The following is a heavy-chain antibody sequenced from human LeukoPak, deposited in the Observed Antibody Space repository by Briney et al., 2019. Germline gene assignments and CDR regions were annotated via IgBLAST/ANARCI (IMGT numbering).Heavy chain of an antibody. CDR1: GFTFSSYA. CDR3: ARGGYSSSWYHFDY. CDR2: ISHDGSNK. Sequence: GGSLRLSCAASGFTFSSYAMHWVRQAPGKGLEWVAVISHDGSNKYYADSVKGRFTISRDNSKNTLYLQMNSLRAEDTAVYYCARGGYSSSWYHFDYWGQGTLVTVSS. D-gene: IGHD6-13*01. J-gene: IGHJ4*02. V-gene: IGHV3-30-3*01.